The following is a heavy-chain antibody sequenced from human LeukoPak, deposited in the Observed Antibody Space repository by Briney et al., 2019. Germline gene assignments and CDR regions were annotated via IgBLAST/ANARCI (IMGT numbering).Heavy chain of an antibody. CDR1: GYTFTSYG. V-gene: IGHV1-18*01. CDR2: ISAYNGNA. Sequence: VASVKVSCKASGYTFTSYGTSWVRQAPGQGLEWMGWISAYNGNANYAQKLQGRVTMTIDTSTGTAYMELRSLRSDDTAVYYCARGSGGWGVGYYFDYWGQGTLVTVSS. J-gene: IGHJ4*02. D-gene: IGHD3-10*01. CDR3: ARGSGGWGVGYYFDY.